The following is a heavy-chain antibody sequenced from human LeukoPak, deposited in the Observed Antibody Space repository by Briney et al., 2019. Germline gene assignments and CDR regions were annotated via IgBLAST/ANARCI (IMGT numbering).Heavy chain of an antibody. V-gene: IGHV3-66*01. D-gene: IGHD4-17*01. J-gene: IGHJ5*02. CDR3: AGYGVRRGWFDP. CDR1: EFSVGSNY. CDR2: IYSGGST. Sequence: GGSLRLSCAASEFSVGSNYMTWVRQAPGKGLEWVSLIYSGGSTYYADSVKGRFTISRDNSKNTLYLQMNSLRAEDTAVYYCAGYGVRRGWFDPWGQGTLVTVSS.